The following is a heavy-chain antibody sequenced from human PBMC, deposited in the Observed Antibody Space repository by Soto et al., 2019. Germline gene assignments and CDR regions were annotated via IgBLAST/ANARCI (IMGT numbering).Heavy chain of an antibody. CDR1: GFTFSSYG. V-gene: IGHV3-30*18. Sequence: GGSLRLSCAASGFTFSSYGMHWVRQAPGKGLEWVAVISYDGSNKYYADSVKGRFTISRANSKNTLYLQMNSLRAEDTAVYYCAKDLWDCGGDCPPGAFDIWGQGTMVTVSS. D-gene: IGHD2-21*01. CDR2: ISYDGSNK. CDR3: AKDLWDCGGDCPPGAFDI. J-gene: IGHJ3*02.